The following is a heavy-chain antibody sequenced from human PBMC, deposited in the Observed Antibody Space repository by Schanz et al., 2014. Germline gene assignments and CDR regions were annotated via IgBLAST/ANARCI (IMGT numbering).Heavy chain of an antibody. Sequence: QVQLVESGGTLVKPGGSLRLSCVVSGFTFSDYYMSWIRQAPGKGLEWVSYISRSSGRIYYADSVKGRFTISRDNAENSLYLQMSSLRAEDTAVYYCASSSYRLLSYYYAMDVWGQGTTVTVSS. CDR3: ASSSYRLLSYYYAMDV. D-gene: IGHD1-26*01. CDR1: GFTFSDYY. CDR2: ISRSSGRI. V-gene: IGHV3-11*01. J-gene: IGHJ6*02.